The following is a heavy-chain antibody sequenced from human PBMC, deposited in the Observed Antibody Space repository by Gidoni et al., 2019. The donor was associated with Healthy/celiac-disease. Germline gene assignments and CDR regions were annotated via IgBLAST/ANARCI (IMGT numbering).Heavy chain of an antibody. J-gene: IGHJ4*02. V-gene: IGHV3-33*01. CDR1: GFTFSSYG. CDR2: IWYDGSNK. Sequence: QVQLVESGGGVVQPGRSLRLSCAASGFTFSSYGMHWVRQAPGKGLEWVAVIWYDGSNKYYADSVKGRFTISRDNSKNTLYLQMNSLRAEDTAVYYCARGRHPRRLGKKWELLNVPCLLDYWGQGTLVTVSS. CDR3: ARGRHPRRLGKKWELLNVPCLLDY. D-gene: IGHD1-26*01.